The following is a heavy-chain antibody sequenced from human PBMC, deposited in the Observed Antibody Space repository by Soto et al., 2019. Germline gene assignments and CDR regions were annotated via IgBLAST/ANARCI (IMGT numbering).Heavy chain of an antibody. J-gene: IGHJ1*01. V-gene: IGHV3-23*01. D-gene: IGHD6-19*01. Sequence: LRLSCAASGFTFSSYAMSWVRQAPGKGLEWVSAISGSGGSTYYADSVKGRFTISRDNSKNTLYLQMNSLRAEDTAVYYCAKDSAIAVAGLEYFQHWGQGTLVTVSS. CDR3: AKDSAIAVAGLEYFQH. CDR2: ISGSGGST. CDR1: GFTFSSYA.